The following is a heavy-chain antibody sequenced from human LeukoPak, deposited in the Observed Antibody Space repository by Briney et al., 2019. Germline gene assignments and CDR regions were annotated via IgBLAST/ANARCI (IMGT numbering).Heavy chain of an antibody. CDR3: ATLTMVRGVVVNWFDP. D-gene: IGHD3-10*01. V-gene: IGHV1-2*02. J-gene: IGHJ5*02. CDR2: INPNSGGT. Sequence: ASVKVSCKASGYTFTGYYMHWVRQAPGQGLERMGWINPNSGGTNYAQKFQGRVTMTRDTSISTAYMELSRLRSDDTAVYYCATLTMVRGVVVNWFDPWGQGTLGTVS. CDR1: GYTFTGYY.